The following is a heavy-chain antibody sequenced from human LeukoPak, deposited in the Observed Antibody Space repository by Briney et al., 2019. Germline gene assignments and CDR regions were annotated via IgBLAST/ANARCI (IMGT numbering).Heavy chain of an antibody. D-gene: IGHD1-14*01. CDR2: INSDGSST. CDR3: ARVGTWGAFDI. Sequence: GGSLRLSCAASGFTFSSYWMHWVRQAPGKGLVWFSRINSDGSSTSYADSVKGRFTISRDNAKNTLYLQMNSLRAEDTAVYYCARVGTWGAFDIWGQGTMVTVSS. V-gene: IGHV3-74*01. CDR1: GFTFSSYW. J-gene: IGHJ3*02.